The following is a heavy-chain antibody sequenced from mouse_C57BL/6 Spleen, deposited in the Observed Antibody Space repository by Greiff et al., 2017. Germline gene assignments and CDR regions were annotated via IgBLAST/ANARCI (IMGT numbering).Heavy chain of an antibody. V-gene: IGHV1-59*01. Sequence: QVQLQQSGAELVRPGTSVKLSCKASGYTFTSYWMHWVQQRPGQGLEWIGVIDPSDSYTNYNQKFKGKATLTVDTASSTAYMQLSSLTSEDSAVYYCAGWGYYCGSNYLCAYWGKGTMVTVSA. D-gene: IGHD1-1*01. CDR3: AGWGYYCGSNYLCAY. CDR2: IDPSDSYT. CDR1: GYTFTSYW. J-gene: IGHJ3*01.